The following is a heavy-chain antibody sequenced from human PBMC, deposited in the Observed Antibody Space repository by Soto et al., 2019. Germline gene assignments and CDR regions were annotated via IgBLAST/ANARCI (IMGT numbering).Heavy chain of an antibody. V-gene: IGHV4-34*01. CDR1: GGSFSGYY. CDR2: INHSGRT. J-gene: IGHJ6*02. D-gene: IGHD2-15*01. CDR3: ARGPDCSGGSCHYGMDV. Sequence: SETLSLTCAVYGGSFSGYYWSWIRQPPGKGLEWIGEINHSGRTNYNPSLKSRVTISVDTSKNQFSLKLSSVTAADTAVYYCARGPDCSGGSCHYGMDVWRQGTTVPVSS.